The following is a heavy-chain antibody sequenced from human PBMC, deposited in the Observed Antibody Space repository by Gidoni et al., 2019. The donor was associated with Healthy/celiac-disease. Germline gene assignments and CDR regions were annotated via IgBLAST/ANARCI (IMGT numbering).Heavy chain of an antibody. CDR2: ISSSSSYI. Sequence: EVQLVESGGGLVKPGGSLRLACASSGFPFRTYSMNWVRQAPGKGLEWVSSISSSSSYIYYADSVKGRFTISRDNAKNSLYLQMNSLRAEDTAVYYCARDRGRYQLLYGNWFDPWGQGTLVTVSS. CDR3: ARDRGRYQLLYGNWFDP. J-gene: IGHJ5*02. D-gene: IGHD2-2*02. V-gene: IGHV3-21*01. CDR1: GFPFRTYS.